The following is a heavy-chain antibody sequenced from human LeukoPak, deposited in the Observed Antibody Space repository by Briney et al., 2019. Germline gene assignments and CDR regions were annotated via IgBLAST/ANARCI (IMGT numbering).Heavy chain of an antibody. J-gene: IGHJ5*02. D-gene: IGHD2-15*01. V-gene: IGHV4-4*02. CDR1: GGSLSSSNW. CDR3: ARAPLGYCSGGSCYGWFDP. Sequence: PSETLSLTCAVSGGSLSSSNWWSWVRQPPGKGLEWIGEIYHSGSTNYNPSLKSRVTISVDKSKNQFSLKLSSVTAADTAVYYCARAPLGYCSGGSCYGWFDPWGQGTLVTVSS. CDR2: IYHSGST.